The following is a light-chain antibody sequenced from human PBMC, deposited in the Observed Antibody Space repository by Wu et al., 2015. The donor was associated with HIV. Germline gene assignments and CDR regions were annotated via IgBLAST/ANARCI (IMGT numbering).Light chain of an antibody. CDR1: QSVSSF. J-gene: IGKJ3*01. Sequence: EIVMTQSPATLSVSPGERATLSCRASQSVSSFLAWYQQKPGQAPRLLIYDASNRATGIPARFSGSGSGTDFTLTISSLESEDFAVYYCQQRSKLFTFGPGTKVDIK. CDR3: QQRSKLFT. CDR2: DAS. V-gene: IGKV3-11*01.